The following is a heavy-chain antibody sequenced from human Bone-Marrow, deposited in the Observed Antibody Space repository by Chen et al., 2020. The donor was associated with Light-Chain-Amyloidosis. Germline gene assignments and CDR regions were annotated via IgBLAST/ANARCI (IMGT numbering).Heavy chain of an antibody. CDR1: GYTFPDSY. CDR3: ATEFGITGLGAAY. Sequence: EVQLAQSGPEVKTTGATVKIPCKVSGYTFPDSYFHWVQQAPGQGLEWVGFVDPEDGKTVYAEKFQGRVTITADTSTATVYMQLSSLRSADTAVYYCATEFGITGLGAAYWGQGTLVTVSS. J-gene: IGHJ4*02. V-gene: IGHV1-69-2*01. D-gene: IGHD1-20*01. CDR2: VDPEDGKT.